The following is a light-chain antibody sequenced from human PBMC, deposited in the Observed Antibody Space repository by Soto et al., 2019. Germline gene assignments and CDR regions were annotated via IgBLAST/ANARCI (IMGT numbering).Light chain of an antibody. J-gene: IGKJ3*01. CDR2: GAS. CDR3: QQYGSSPLFT. CDR1: QSVSSSY. Sequence: EIVLTQSPGTLSSSPGERATLSCRARQSVSSSYLAWYQQKPGQAPRLLIYGASSRATGIPDRFSGSGSGTDFTLTISRLEPEDFAVYYCQQYGSSPLFTFGPGTKVDIK. V-gene: IGKV3-20*01.